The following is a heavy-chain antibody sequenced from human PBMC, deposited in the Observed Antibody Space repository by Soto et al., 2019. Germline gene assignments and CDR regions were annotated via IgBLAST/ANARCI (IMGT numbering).Heavy chain of an antibody. Sequence: SVKVSCKASGGTFSSYAISWVRQAPGQGLEWMGGIIPIFGTANYAQKFQGRVTITADESTSTAYMELSSLRSEDTAVYYCARAPLYCSGGSCFDYWGQGTLVNVSS. J-gene: IGHJ4*02. CDR3: ARAPLYCSGGSCFDY. V-gene: IGHV1-69*13. CDR2: IIPIFGTA. CDR1: GGTFSSYA. D-gene: IGHD2-15*01.